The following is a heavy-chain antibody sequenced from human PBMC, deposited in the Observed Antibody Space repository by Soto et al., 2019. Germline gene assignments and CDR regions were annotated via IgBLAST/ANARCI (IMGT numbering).Heavy chain of an antibody. CDR1: GASVSTGSYY. J-gene: IGHJ5*02. CDR3: SGGGYFGSGSSRFDP. D-gene: IGHD3-10*01. Sequence: QVQVQESGPGLVKPSETLYLNCTVSGASVSTGSYYWSWIRQPPGKGLEWIGYVYFTGSTYYNPSLKSRVTISLDTSKNQFSLKLSSVTAADTALYFCSGGGYFGSGSSRFDPWGQGTQVTVSS. CDR2: VYFTGST. V-gene: IGHV4-61*01.